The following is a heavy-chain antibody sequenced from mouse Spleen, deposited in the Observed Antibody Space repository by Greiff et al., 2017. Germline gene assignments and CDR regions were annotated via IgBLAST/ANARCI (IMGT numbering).Heavy chain of an antibody. CDR1: GFSLTSYG. V-gene: IGHV2-6*01. J-gene: IGHJ4*01. CDR3: ASEGYDGGYAMDY. CDR2: IWGGGST. Sequence: VQLQESGPGLVAPSQSLSITCTVSGFSLTSYGVDWVRKSPGKGLEWLGVIWGGGSTNYNSALKSRLSISKDNSKSQVFLKMNSLQTDDTAMYYCASEGYDGGYAMDYWGQGTSVTVSS. D-gene: IGHD2-14*01.